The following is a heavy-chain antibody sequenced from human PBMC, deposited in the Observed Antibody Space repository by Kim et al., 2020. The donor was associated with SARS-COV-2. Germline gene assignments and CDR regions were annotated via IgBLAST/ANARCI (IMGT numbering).Heavy chain of an antibody. V-gene: IGHV3-33*01. Sequence: GGSLRLSCAASGFTFSSFGMHWVRQAPGKGLEWVAVIWFDGSKKYYADSVKGRFTISRDNSKNTLYLQMNSLRVEDTAVYYCARRRSPSRRVGQTFDIWGQGTMVTVPS. D-gene: IGHD2-15*01. CDR1: GFTFSSFG. J-gene: IGHJ3*02. CDR2: IWFDGSKK. CDR3: ARRRSPSRRVGQTFDI.